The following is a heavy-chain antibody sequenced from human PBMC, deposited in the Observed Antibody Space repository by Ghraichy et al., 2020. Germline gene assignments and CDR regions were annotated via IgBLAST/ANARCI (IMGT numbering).Heavy chain of an antibody. CDR3: ARDQSVAGPTTFDF. V-gene: IGHV3-74*01. CDR1: GFNFRRSW. D-gene: IGHD1-1*01. Sequence: GGSLRLSCAASGFNFRRSWMHWVRQVPGKGLVWVSRINIDGSDIKYADSVKGRFTVSRDNAENTLFLQMNSLRVEDTAVYYCARDQSVAGPTTFDFWGKGTLVAVSP. CDR2: INIDGSDI. J-gene: IGHJ4*02.